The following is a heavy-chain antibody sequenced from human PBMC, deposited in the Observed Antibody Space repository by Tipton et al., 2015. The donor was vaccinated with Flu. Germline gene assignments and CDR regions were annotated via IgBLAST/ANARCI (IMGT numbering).Heavy chain of an antibody. J-gene: IGHJ4*02. CDR1: GDSINNYY. CDR3: ARVNRSFFGY. CDR2: IYYTGST. V-gene: IGHV4-59*01. D-gene: IGHD3-10*01. Sequence: TLSLTCTVSGDSINNYYWSWIRQPPGKGLEWLGYIYYTGSTNYSPSLKSRVTISLDTSENQLSLKLNSMTAADTAVYYCARVNRSFFGYWGQGTLVTVSS.